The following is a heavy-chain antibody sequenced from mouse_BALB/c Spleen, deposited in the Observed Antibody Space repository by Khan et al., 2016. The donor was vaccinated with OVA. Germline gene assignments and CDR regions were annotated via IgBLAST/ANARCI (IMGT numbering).Heavy chain of an antibody. Sequence: QIQLVQSGPELKKPGETVKISCKASGYTFTDYSMHWVKQAPGKGLKWMGWINTETGEPTYADDFKGRFVISLETSASTAYLQINSFKNEDTAPYLDAGRIHWYFDVWGAGTTVTVSS. V-gene: IGHV9-2-1*01. J-gene: IGHJ1*01. CDR1: GYTFTDYS. D-gene: IGHD6-1*01. CDR2: INTETGEP. CDR3: AGRIHWYFDV.